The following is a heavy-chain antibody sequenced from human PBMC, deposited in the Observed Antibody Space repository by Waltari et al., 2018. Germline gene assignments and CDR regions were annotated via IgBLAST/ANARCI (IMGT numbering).Heavy chain of an antibody. V-gene: IGHV5-51*01. CDR2: IYPGDSDT. D-gene: IGHD1-26*01. J-gene: IGHJ4*02. CDR3: ARHKTMAYSGSYYYFDY. Sequence: EVQLVQSGAEVKKPGESLKISCKGSGYSFTSYWIGWVRQMPGKGLEWMWIIYPGDSDTRYSPSFQGQVTISADKSISTAYLQWSSLKASDTAMYYCARHKTMAYSGSYYYFDYWGQGTLVTVSS. CDR1: GYSFTSYW.